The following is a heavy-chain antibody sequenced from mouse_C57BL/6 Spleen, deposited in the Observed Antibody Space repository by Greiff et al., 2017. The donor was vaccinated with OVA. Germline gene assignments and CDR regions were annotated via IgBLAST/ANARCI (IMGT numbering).Heavy chain of an antibody. CDR2: ISDGGSYT. Sequence: EVMLVESGGGLVKPGGSLKLSCAASGFTFSSSAMSWVRQTPEKRLEWVAPISDGGSYTYYPDNVKGRFTISRDNAKNNLYLQRSHLKSEDTAMYYCARGRAHFDYWGQGTTLTVSS. V-gene: IGHV5-4*03. D-gene: IGHD3-3*01. CDR3: ARGRAHFDY. J-gene: IGHJ2*01. CDR1: GFTFSSSA.